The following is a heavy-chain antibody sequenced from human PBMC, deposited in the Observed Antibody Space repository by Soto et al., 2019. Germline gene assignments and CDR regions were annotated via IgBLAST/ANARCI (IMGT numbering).Heavy chain of an antibody. D-gene: IGHD1-20*01. CDR1: GGSLSDYY. V-gene: IGHV4-34*01. Sequence: QVQLQQWGAGLLKPSETLSLTCAVYGGSLSDYYWNWLRQPPGKGVEWIGEVNHRGSSSYNPSLKSRVDISVDTAMTQFSLKLRSVTAADTAVYYCARYQWNPGAFDPWGPGTQVIVSS. J-gene: IGHJ5*02. CDR2: VNHRGSS. CDR3: ARYQWNPGAFDP.